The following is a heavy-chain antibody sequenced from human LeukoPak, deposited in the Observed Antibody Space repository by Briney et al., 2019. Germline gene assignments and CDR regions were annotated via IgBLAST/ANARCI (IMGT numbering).Heavy chain of an antibody. J-gene: IGHJ3*02. CDR2: IYHSGST. CDR1: GYSISSGYY. Sequence: SETLSLTCAVSGYSISSGYYWGWIRQPPGKGLDWIGSIYHSGSTYYNPSLKSRVTISVDTSKNQFSLKLSSVTAADTAVYYCARSPRLPSRNAFDIWGQGTMVTVSS. CDR3: ARSPRLPSRNAFDI. V-gene: IGHV4-38-2*01. D-gene: IGHD4-11*01.